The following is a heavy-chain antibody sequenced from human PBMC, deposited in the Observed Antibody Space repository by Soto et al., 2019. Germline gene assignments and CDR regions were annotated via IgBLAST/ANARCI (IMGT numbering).Heavy chain of an antibody. Sequence: GGSLRLSCAASGFTFSSYGMHWVRQAPGKGLEWVAVIWYDGSNKYYADSVKGRFTISRDNSKNTLYLQMNSLRAEDTAVYYCARDTDAYCGGDCSGDAFDIWGQGTMVTVSS. V-gene: IGHV3-33*01. CDR2: IWYDGSNK. D-gene: IGHD2-21*01. J-gene: IGHJ3*02. CDR3: ARDTDAYCGGDCSGDAFDI. CDR1: GFTFSSYG.